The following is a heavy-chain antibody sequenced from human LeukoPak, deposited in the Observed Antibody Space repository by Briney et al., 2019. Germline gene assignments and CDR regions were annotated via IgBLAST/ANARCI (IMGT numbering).Heavy chain of an antibody. CDR3: ARPTTAAAGRLAFDI. Sequence: SEPLSLTCVVYGESFSGHYWSWIRQPPGKGLEWIGEINHSGSTNYNPSLKSRVTISVDSSKSQFSLNLSSVTAADTAVYYCARPTTAAAGRLAFDIWGQGTMVTVSS. J-gene: IGHJ3*02. CDR2: INHSGST. D-gene: IGHD6-13*01. CDR1: GESFSGHY. V-gene: IGHV4-34*01.